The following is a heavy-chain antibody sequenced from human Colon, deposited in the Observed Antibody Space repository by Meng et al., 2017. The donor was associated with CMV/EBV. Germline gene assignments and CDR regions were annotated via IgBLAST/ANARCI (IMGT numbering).Heavy chain of an antibody. CDR3: ARVMRVEPNHQKPFDV. D-gene: IGHD2-8*01. Sequence: GGSLRLSCAASGFTFSTYWMHWVRQAPGKGLVWVSRINPDGSSTSYADSVKGRFTTSSDNVRNSVYLQMSGLRVEDTAVYYCARVMRVEPNHQKPFDVWGQGTMVTVSS. V-gene: IGHV3-74*01. CDR2: INPDGSST. CDR1: GFTFSTYW. J-gene: IGHJ3*01.